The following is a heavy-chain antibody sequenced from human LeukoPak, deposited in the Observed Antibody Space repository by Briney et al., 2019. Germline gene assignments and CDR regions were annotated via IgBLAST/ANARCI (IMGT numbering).Heavy chain of an antibody. J-gene: IGHJ4*02. V-gene: IGHV4-34*01. CDR3: ARGRDILTGYYVARKYYFDY. Sequence: SETLSLTCAVYGGSFSGCYWSWIRQPPGKGLEWIGEINHSGSTNYNPSLKSRVTISVDTSKNQFSLKLSSVTAADTAVYYCARGRDILTGYYVARKYYFDYWGQGTLVTVSS. CDR2: INHSGST. CDR1: GGSFSGCY. D-gene: IGHD3-9*01.